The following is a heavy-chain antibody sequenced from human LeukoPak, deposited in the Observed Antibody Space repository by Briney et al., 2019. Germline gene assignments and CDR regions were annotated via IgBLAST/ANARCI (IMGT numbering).Heavy chain of an antibody. Sequence: GGSLRLSCVASGFTFSNFAMSLVRQAPGKGLEWVSLIICSSGDTFYADSVKGRFSISRDNSKNRLYLQMNSLRAEDTALYYCVKGAYDFEIGYLDYWGQGTLVTVSS. J-gene: IGHJ4*02. D-gene: IGHD3-3*01. V-gene: IGHV3-23*01. CDR3: VKGAYDFEIGYLDY. CDR2: IICSSGDT. CDR1: GFTFSNFA.